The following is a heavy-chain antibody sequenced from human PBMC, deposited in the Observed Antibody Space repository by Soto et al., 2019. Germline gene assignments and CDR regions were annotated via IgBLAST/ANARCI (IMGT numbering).Heavy chain of an antibody. D-gene: IGHD2-2*03. V-gene: IGHV3-7*01. CDR2: IMQDGSET. CDR3: PTASRIGYPVSALAY. J-gene: IGHJ4*02. CDR1: GAIVRGFG. Sequence: GGSLRLSCAACGAIVRGFGMDGVRQAPGKGLEWVANIMQDGSETHYEDSVKGRFTISRDNAKETLFLQMNSLRVDASAFFFFPTASRIGYPVSALAYWGQGIPVPVSS.